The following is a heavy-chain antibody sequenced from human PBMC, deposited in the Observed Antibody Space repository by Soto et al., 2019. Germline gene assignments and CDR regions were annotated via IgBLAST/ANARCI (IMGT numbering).Heavy chain of an antibody. D-gene: IGHD5-12*01. CDR3: ARGPREWLHLES. J-gene: IGHJ4*02. Sequence: GGSLRLSCAASRSTFSTYAMHWIRHAPGKGLEWVAVISFHGGDEYYAESVKGRFTISRDNSKNTLYLQMRSLRPEDTAVYYCARGPREWLHLESWCLGTLVTVSS. CDR2: ISFHGGDE. V-gene: IGHV3-30-3*01. CDR1: RSTFSTYA.